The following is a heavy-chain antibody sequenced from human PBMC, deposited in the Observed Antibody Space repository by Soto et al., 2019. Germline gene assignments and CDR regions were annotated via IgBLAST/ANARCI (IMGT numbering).Heavy chain of an antibody. CDR1: GYTFTSYA. D-gene: IGHD5-12*01. Sequence: ASVKVSCKASGYTFTSYAMHWVRQAPGQRLEWMGWINAGNGNTKYSQKFQGRVTISRDTSASTAYMELSSLRSEDTAVYYCARHIVATTGPYPYYYYGMDVWGQGTTVTVSS. J-gene: IGHJ6*02. CDR2: INAGNGNT. V-gene: IGHV1-3*01. CDR3: ARHIVATTGPYPYYYYGMDV.